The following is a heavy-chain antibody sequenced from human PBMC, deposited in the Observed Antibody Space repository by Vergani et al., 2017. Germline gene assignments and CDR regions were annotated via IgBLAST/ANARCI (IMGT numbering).Heavy chain of an antibody. V-gene: IGHV3-23*01. J-gene: IGHJ4*02. CDR2: ISVSGGST. CDR1: GFTFSSYA. Sequence: EVQLLESGGGLVQPGGSLRLSCAASGFTFSSYAMSWVRQAPGKGVEWVSAISVSGGSTYYADSVKGRFTISRDNSKKTLYLQMNSLRAEDTAVYYCALLGGVIVIDYWGQGTLVTVSS. D-gene: IGHD3-16*02. CDR3: ALLGGVIVIDY.